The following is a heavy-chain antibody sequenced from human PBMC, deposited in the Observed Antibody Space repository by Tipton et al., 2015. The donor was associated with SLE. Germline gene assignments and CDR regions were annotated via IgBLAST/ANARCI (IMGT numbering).Heavy chain of an antibody. D-gene: IGHD4-11*01. V-gene: IGHV5-10-1*01. CDR2: IDPSDSYT. CDR3: ATRGSTVTTNACYI. CDR1: GYSFTSYW. Sequence: QLVQSGAEVKKPGESLRISCKGSGYSFTSYWISWVRQMPGKGLEWMWRIDPSDSYTSYSPSFQGHVTLSADKSISTAYLQWSSLKASDTAMYYCATRGSTVTTNACYIWRQGRMVSGSS. J-gene: IGHJ3*02.